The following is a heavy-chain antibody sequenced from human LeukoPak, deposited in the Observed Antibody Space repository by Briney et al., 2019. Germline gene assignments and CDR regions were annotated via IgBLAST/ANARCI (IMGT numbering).Heavy chain of an antibody. V-gene: IGHV3-23*01. D-gene: IGHD2-2*01. CDR1: GFNFSSYA. CDR3: AKGPPNVVVPAAMVGSDWFDP. J-gene: IGHJ5*02. Sequence: TGGSLRLSCAASGFNFSSYAMSWVRQAPGKGLEWVSAISGSGGSTYYADSVKGRFTISRDNSKNTLYLQMNSLRAEDTAVYYCAKGPPNVVVPAAMVGSDWFDPWGKGTLVTVSS. CDR2: ISGSGGST.